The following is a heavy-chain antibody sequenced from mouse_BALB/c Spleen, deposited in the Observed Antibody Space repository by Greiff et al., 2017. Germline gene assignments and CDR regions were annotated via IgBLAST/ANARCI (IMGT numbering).Heavy chain of an antibody. CDR1: GYTFTSYL. Sequence: VQLQQPGAELVKPGASVKLSCKASGYTFTSYLMHWVKQRPGQGLEWIGEINPSNGRTNYNEKFKSKATLTVDKSSSTAYMQLSSLTSEDSAVYYCARSPIYYYGSSHMDYWGQGTSVTVSS. CDR2: INPSNGRT. D-gene: IGHD1-1*01. V-gene: IGHV1S81*02. CDR3: ARSPIYYYGSSHMDY. J-gene: IGHJ4*01.